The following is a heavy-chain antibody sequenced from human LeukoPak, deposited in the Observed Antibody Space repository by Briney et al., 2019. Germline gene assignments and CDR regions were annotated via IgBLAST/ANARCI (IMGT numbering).Heavy chain of an antibody. V-gene: IGHV3-23*01. D-gene: IGHD3-3*01. J-gene: IGHJ4*02. CDR2: ISGSGGST. CDR3: AKGGPRFLEYDY. Sequence: GGSLRLSCAASGFTFSSYAMSWVRQAPGKGLEWVSAISGSGGSTYYADSVKGRFTISRDNPKNALYLQMNSLRAEDTAVYHCAKGGPRFLEYDYWGQGTLVTVSS. CDR1: GFTFSSYA.